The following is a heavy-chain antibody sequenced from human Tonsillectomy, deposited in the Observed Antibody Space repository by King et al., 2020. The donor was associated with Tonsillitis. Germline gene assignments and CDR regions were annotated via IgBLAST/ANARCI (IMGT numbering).Heavy chain of an antibody. D-gene: IGHD3-10*01. J-gene: IGHJ5*02. CDR1: GFTFSSYT. CDR3: ARDRGPHGSGAEHWFDP. V-gene: IGHV3-21*01. CDR2: ISSGSSYI. Sequence: VQLVQSGGGLVKPGGSLTLSCAASGFTFSSYTINWVRQAPGKGLEWVSSISSGSSYIYYADSVKGRFTISRDNAKNSLYLQMNSLRAEDTAVYYCARDRGPHGSGAEHWFDPWGQGTLVTVSS.